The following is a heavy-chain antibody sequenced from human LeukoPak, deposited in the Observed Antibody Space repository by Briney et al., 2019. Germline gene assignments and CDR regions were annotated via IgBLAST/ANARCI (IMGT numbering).Heavy chain of an antibody. D-gene: IGHD6-6*01. Sequence: NSSETLSLTCTVSGASISSGGYYWSWLRQHPGKGLEWIGYIYYSGSTYYNPSLKSRVTISVDTSKNQFSLKLSSVTAADTAVYYCARLYSSSPNWFDPWGQGTLVTVSS. J-gene: IGHJ5*02. CDR2: IYYSGST. CDR1: GASISSGGYY. CDR3: ARLYSSSPNWFDP. V-gene: IGHV4-31*03.